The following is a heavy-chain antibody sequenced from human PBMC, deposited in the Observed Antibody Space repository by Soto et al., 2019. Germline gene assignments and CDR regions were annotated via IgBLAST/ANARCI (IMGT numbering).Heavy chain of an antibody. CDR2: INPKFGDT. Sequence: QVRLVQSGAEVKEPGDSVRVSCEASGYTFTAYHIHWVRQAPGQGLEWMGWINPKFGDTGYAQDFQGRVSMTSDMSISTVYREWSRLTSDDTAIYYCARNMDYYYGRGSGNGHGVWGQGTTVTVFS. CDR1: GYTFTAYH. V-gene: IGHV1-2*02. J-gene: IGHJ6*02. CDR3: ARNMDYYYGRGSGNGHGV. D-gene: IGHD3-10*02.